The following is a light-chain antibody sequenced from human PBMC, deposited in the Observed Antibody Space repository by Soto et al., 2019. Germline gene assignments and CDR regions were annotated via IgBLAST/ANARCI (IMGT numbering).Light chain of an antibody. V-gene: IGKV3D-15*01. CDR1: ETINNN. Sequence: EIVLTQSPATLSLSPGERATLSCRASETINNNLVWYQQKPGQPPRLLIHEASTRVTGIPARFSGSGSGTEFTLTISSLQSEDFALYYCQQYKNWPRTFGQGTKVEI. CDR3: QQYKNWPRT. CDR2: EAS. J-gene: IGKJ1*01.